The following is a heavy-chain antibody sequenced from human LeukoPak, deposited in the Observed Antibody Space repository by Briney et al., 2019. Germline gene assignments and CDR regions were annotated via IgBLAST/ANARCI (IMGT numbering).Heavy chain of an antibody. CDR2: ISGSGGGT. D-gene: IGHD6-19*01. J-gene: IGHJ4*02. V-gene: IGHV3-23*01. CDR1: GFTFSSYA. Sequence: PGGSLRPSCAASGFTFSSYAMSWVRQAPGKGLEWVSAISGSGGGTYYADSVKGRFTISRDNSKNTLYLQMNSLRAEDTAVYYCAKDPRIAVAYWGQGTLVTVSS. CDR3: AKDPRIAVAY.